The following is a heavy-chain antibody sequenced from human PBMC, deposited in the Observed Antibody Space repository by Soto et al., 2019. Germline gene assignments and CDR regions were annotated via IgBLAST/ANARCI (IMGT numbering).Heavy chain of an antibody. Sequence: QVQLVQSGAEVMKPGSSLKVSCKASGGTFSTYAFTWVRQAPGQGLERLGGIIPIFGTTDYARKFQARVTITAAESTSTVFIELSSLASEDTAVYYCARGVGAYYFDFWGQGTLVTASS. CDR2: IIPIFGTT. V-gene: IGHV1-69*01. J-gene: IGHJ4*02. CDR3: ARGVGAYYFDF. D-gene: IGHD1-26*01. CDR1: GGTFSTYA.